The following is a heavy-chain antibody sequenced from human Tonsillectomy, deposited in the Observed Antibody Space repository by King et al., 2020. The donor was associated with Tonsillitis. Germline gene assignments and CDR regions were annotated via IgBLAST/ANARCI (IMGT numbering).Heavy chain of an antibody. Sequence: VQLVESGGGVVQPGRSLRLSCAASGFTFSSYGMHWVRQAPGKGLEWVAVISNDGNNKYYADSVKGRFTIPRDNSKNTLYLQVNSLRAEDTAVYYCAKGLAAAQQRGYFDSWGQGTLVTVSS. CDR1: GFTFSSYG. CDR2: ISNDGNNK. CDR3: AKGLAAAQQRGYFDS. J-gene: IGHJ4*02. V-gene: IGHV3-30*18. D-gene: IGHD6-13*01.